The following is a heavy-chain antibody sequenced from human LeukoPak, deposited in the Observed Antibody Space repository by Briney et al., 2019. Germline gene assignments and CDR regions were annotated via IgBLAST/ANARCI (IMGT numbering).Heavy chain of an antibody. Sequence: PSETLSLTCTVSGGSISSSSYYWGWIRQPPGKGLEWIGSIYYSGSTYYNPSLKSRVTISVDTSKNQFSLKLSSVTAADTAVYYCARVASGSGSYWGQGTLVTVSS. CDR1: GGSISSSSYY. CDR3: ARVASGSGSY. V-gene: IGHV4-39*07. J-gene: IGHJ4*02. CDR2: IYYSGST. D-gene: IGHD3-10*01.